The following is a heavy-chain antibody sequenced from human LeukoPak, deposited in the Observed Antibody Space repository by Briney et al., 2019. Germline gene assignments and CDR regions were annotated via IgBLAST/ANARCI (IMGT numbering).Heavy chain of an antibody. D-gene: IGHD3-3*01. V-gene: IGHV4-61*01. CDR3: ASSITIFGVVDY. CDR1: GGSVSSGSYY. Sequence: SETLSLTCTVSGGSVSSGSYYWSWIRQPPGKGLEWIGCIYYSGSTNYNPSLKSRVTISVDTSKNQFSLKLSSVTAADTAVYYCASSITIFGVVDYWGQGTLVTVSS. CDR2: IYYSGST. J-gene: IGHJ4*02.